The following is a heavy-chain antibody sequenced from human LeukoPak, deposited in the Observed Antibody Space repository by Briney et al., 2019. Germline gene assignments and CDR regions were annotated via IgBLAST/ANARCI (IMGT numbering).Heavy chain of an antibody. CDR3: ARRQREMATIFDVEYYFDY. CDR1: GYSFTSYW. J-gene: IGHJ4*02. V-gene: IGHV5-51*01. Sequence: GESLKISCKGSGYSFTSYWIGWVRQIPGKGLEWMGIIYPGDSDTRYSPSFQGQVTISADKSISTAYLQWSSLKASDTAIYYCARRQREMATIFDVEYYFDYWGQGTLVTVSS. D-gene: IGHD5-24*01. CDR2: IYPGDSDT.